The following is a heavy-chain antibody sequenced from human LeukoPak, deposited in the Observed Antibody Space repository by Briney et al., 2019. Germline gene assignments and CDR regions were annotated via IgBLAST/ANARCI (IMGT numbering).Heavy chain of an antibody. Sequence: GGTLRLSCAASGFTFSSYGMSWVRQAPGKGLEWVSAISGSGGSTYYADSVKGRFTISRDNSKNTLYLQMNSLRAEDTAVYYCARIVGATTFDYWGQGTLVTVSS. V-gene: IGHV3-23*01. J-gene: IGHJ4*02. D-gene: IGHD1-26*01. CDR1: GFTFSSYG. CDR3: ARIVGATTFDY. CDR2: ISGSGGST.